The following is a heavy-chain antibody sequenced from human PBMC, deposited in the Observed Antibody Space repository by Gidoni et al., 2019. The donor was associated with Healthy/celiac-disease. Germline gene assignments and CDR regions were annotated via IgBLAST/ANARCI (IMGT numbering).Heavy chain of an antibody. V-gene: IGHV3-23*01. CDR1: GFTFSSYA. D-gene: IGHD6-19*01. J-gene: IGHJ4*02. Sequence: EVQLLESGGGLVQPGGSLRLSCAASGFTFSSYAMGWVRQSPGKGLEWVSAISGSGGSTYYADSVKGRFTISKDNSKNTLYLQMNSLRAEDTAVYYCAKDAKRYSSGSKDYWGQGTLVTVSS. CDR3: AKDAKRYSSGSKDY. CDR2: ISGSGGST.